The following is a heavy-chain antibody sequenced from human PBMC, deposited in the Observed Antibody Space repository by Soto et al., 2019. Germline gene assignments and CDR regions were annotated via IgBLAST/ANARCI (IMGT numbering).Heavy chain of an antibody. CDR2: ISHTGGTT. CDR3: VKNQGSAWYFDY. CDR1: GFTFSNYA. V-gene: IGHV3-23*01. Sequence: EVQLLESGGGLVQPGGSLRLSCAASGFTFSNYAMSWVRQAPGKGLEWVSSISHTGGTTYYADSVKGRFTISRDNSKNTLYLQMNSQRAEDTAVYFCVKNQGSAWYFDYWGQGTPVTVSS. J-gene: IGHJ4*02. D-gene: IGHD6-19*01.